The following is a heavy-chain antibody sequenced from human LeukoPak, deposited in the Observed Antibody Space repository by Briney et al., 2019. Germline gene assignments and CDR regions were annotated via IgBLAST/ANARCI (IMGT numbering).Heavy chain of an antibody. J-gene: IGHJ4*02. CDR2: INSDGTTT. V-gene: IGHV3-74*01. CDR3: ARFSSGWSPSGFDY. CDR1: GFTFSSYW. Sequence: PGGSLRLSCAASGFTFSSYWMHWVRQGPGKELTWVSHINSDGTTTNYADSVKGRFTISRDNAENTLYLQMNSLRVEDTAVYYCARFSSGWSPSGFDYWGQGTLVTVSS. D-gene: IGHD6-19*01.